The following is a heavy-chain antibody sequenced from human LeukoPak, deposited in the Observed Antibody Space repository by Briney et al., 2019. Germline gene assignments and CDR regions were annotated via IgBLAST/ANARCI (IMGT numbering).Heavy chain of an antibody. CDR3: ARGHGREWVQDY. CDR2: IYYSGST. CDR1: GGSISTHY. Sequence: PSETLSLTCTVSGGSISTHYWSWIRQPPGKGLEWISYIYYSGSTNYSPSLKSRVTISVDTSKNQFSLKLTSVTAADTAVYYCARGHGREWVQDYWGQGILVTVSS. J-gene: IGHJ4*02. D-gene: IGHD5-24*01. V-gene: IGHV4-59*11.